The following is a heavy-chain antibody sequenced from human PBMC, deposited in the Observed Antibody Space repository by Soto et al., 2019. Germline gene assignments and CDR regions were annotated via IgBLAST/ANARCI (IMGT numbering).Heavy chain of an antibody. D-gene: IGHD3-16*01. CDR1: GGSINRYH. CDR3: ARGPPHV. V-gene: IGHV4-59*12. J-gene: IGHJ4*02. CDR2: IYHSGST. Sequence: PSETLSLTCTVSGGSINRYHWSWIRQPPGKGLEWIGYIYHSGSTYYNPSLKSRVTISVDRSKNQFSLKLSSVTAADTAVYYCARGPPHVWGQGTLVTVSS.